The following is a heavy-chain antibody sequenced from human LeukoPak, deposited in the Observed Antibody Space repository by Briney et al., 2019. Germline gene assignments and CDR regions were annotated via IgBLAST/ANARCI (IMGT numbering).Heavy chain of an antibody. Sequence: GGSLRPSCVASGFTFDDYGIGWVRQAPGKGLEWGSGINWNGGSTDYADSVKGRFTISRDNAKNSVYLQMSSLRVEDTALYHCVLTSGSGSYRGYLNYWGQGTLVTVSS. CDR1: GFTFDDYG. J-gene: IGHJ4*02. D-gene: IGHD3-10*01. CDR2: INWNGGST. V-gene: IGHV3-20*01. CDR3: VLTSGSGSYRGYLNY.